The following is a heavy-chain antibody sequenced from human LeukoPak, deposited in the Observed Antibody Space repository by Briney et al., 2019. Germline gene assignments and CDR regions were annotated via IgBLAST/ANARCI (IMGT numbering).Heavy chain of an antibody. V-gene: IGHV4-4*07. J-gene: IGHJ4*02. Sequence: PSETLSLTCTVSGRSINSYYWSWIRQPAGKGLEWIGRIYTNGSTNYNPSLKSRVTMSVDTSKNQFSLKLSSVTAADTAVYYCACSRLYYYDSSGYPDQTDYWGQGTLVTVSS. D-gene: IGHD3-22*01. CDR2: IYTNGST. CDR1: GRSINSYY. CDR3: ACSRLYYYDSSGYPDQTDY.